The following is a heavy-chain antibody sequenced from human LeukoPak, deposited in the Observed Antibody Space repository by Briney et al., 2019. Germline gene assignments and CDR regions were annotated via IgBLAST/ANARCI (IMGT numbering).Heavy chain of an antibody. V-gene: IGHV3-7*01. J-gene: IGHJ6*02. Sequence: GGSLRLSCAASGFTFSSYWMSWVRQAPGKGLEWVANIKQDGSEKYYVDSVKGRFTISRDNAKNSLYLQMNSLRAEDTAVYYCARYSSGWYLNYYYYGMDVWGQGTTVTVSS. CDR3: ARYSSGWYLNYYYYGMDV. D-gene: IGHD6-19*01. CDR1: GFTFSSYW. CDR2: IKQDGSEK.